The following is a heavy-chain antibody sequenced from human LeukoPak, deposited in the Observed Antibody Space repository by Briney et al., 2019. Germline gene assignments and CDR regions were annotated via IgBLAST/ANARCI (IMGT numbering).Heavy chain of an antibody. D-gene: IGHD5-24*01. CDR3: ARGPRVATIPFDY. Sequence: PGGSLRLSCAASGFTVSSNYMSWVRQAPGKGLEWVSVIYSGGSTYYADSVKGRFTISRDNSKSTLYLQMNSLRAEDTAVYYCARGPRVATIPFDYWGQGTLVTVSS. CDR1: GFTVSSNY. J-gene: IGHJ4*02. V-gene: IGHV3-53*01. CDR2: IYSGGST.